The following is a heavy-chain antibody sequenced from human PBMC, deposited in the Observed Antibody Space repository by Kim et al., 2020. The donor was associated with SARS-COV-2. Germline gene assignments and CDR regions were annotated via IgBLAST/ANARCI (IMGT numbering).Heavy chain of an antibody. J-gene: IGHJ4*02. V-gene: IGHV3-23*01. Sequence: GGSLRLSCTTSGFTFTGYAMSWVRQAPGKGLEWVSSIDGSDGTTYYVDSVKGRFTISRDNSKSTLYLQMSTFRADDTAVYYCMKGGWGWIWDHWGQGTLV. CDR2: IDGSDGTT. CDR3: MKGGWGWIWDH. D-gene: IGHD2-2*03. CDR1: GFTFTGYA.